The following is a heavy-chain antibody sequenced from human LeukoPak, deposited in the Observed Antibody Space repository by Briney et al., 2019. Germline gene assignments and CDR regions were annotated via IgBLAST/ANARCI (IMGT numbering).Heavy chain of an antibody. V-gene: IGHV3-23*01. CDR2: ISGGGGGSA. CDR3: AKSPKGIVVVPAAMLRFQLGVNWFDP. D-gene: IGHD2-2*01. J-gene: IGHJ5*02. CDR1: GFTFNNFG. Sequence: PGGSLRLSCAASGFTFNNFGMTWVRQAPGKGLEWVSSISGGGGGSAYYADSVKGRFTISGDNSKDTLYLQMNSLRAEDTAVYYCAKSPKGIVVVPAAMLRFQLGVNWFDPWGQGTLVTVSS.